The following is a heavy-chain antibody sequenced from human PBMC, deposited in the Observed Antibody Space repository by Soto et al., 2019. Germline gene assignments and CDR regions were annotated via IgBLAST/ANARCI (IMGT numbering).Heavy chain of an antibody. CDR1: GFTFSSYA. Sequence: EEQLLESGGGLVQPGGSLRLSCAASGFTFSSYAMSWVRQGPGKGLEWVSAIIDNGGRTYYADSVKGRFTISRDNSKNTLYLQMNSLRAEDTAVYYCAKGRTGGSPAPDYWGQGTLATVSS. V-gene: IGHV3-23*01. J-gene: IGHJ4*02. CDR3: AKGRTGGSPAPDY. CDR2: IIDNGGRT. D-gene: IGHD2-8*02.